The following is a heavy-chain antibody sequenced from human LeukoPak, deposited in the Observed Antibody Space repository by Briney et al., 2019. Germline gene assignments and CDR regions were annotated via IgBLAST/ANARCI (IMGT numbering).Heavy chain of an antibody. J-gene: IGHJ3*02. D-gene: IGHD1-26*01. Sequence: PGGSLRLTCAASGFTFSGSTMHWVRQASGEGTELVGRIRSKVNSYATAYASSVKGRFTISRDDLKNTAYLQMDSLKTEDTAVYYCTRRLVGAQQGAFDIWGQGTMLTVSS. CDR1: GFTFSGST. V-gene: IGHV3-73*01. CDR3: TRRLVGAQQGAFDI. CDR2: IRSKVNSYAT.